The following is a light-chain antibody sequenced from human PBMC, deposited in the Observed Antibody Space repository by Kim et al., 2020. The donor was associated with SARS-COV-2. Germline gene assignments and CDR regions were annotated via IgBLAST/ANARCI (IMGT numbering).Light chain of an antibody. Sequence: EIVLTQSPATLSLSPGERATLSCRASQGVSSYLAWYQQKPGQAPRLLIYDASNRATGIPARFSGSGSGTDFTLTIGSLEPEDFAVYYCQQRGNWPLTFGGGTKVDIK. CDR1: QGVSSY. CDR2: DAS. CDR3: QQRGNWPLT. J-gene: IGKJ4*01. V-gene: IGKV3-11*01.